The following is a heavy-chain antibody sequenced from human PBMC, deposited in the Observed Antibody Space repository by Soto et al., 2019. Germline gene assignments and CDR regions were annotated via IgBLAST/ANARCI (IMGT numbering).Heavy chain of an antibody. CDR1: GGSISSGGYY. Sequence: QVQLQESGPGLVKPSQTLSLTCTVSGGSISSGGYYWSWIRQHPGKGLEWIGYIYHSGSTYYTPSLKSRVTISVDSSKNLFSLNLSSVTAADTAVYYRARAEVVTAFFNYWGQGALVTVSS. CDR3: ARAEVVTAFFNY. V-gene: IGHV4-31*03. J-gene: IGHJ4*02. D-gene: IGHD2-21*02. CDR2: IYHSGST.